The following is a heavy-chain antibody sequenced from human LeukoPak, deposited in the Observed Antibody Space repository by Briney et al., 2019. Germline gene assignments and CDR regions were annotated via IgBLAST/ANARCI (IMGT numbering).Heavy chain of an antibody. CDR1: GGSISSYY. Sequence: SETLSLTCTVSGGSISSYYWSWIRQPPGKGLEWIGYIYTSGSTNYNPSLKSRVTISVYTSKNQFSLKLSSVTAADTAVYYCARQGPGDGYNFYYYYYMDVWGKGTTVTVSS. CDR2: IYTSGST. V-gene: IGHV4-4*09. D-gene: IGHD5-24*01. J-gene: IGHJ6*03. CDR3: ARQGPGDGYNFYYYYYMDV.